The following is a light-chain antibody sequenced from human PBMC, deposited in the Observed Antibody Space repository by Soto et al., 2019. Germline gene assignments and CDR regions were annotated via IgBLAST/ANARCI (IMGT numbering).Light chain of an antibody. V-gene: IGKV1-27*01. J-gene: IGKJ1*01. Sequence: DIQITQFPSSLSASVGDRVTITCRASQGIRNYLAWYRQKPGKVPNLLIYAASTLQSGVPSRFSGSGSGTDFTLTISSLQPEDVATDYCQKYNSATHTFGQGTKVDIK. CDR2: AAS. CDR3: QKYNSATHT. CDR1: QGIRNY.